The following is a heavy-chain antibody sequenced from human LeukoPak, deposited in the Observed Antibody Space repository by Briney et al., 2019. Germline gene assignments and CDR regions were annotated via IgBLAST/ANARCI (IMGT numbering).Heavy chain of an antibody. J-gene: IGHJ6*03. CDR2: MYYSGST. D-gene: IGHD2-21*01. V-gene: IGHV4-39*07. CDR1: GGSITSRTYY. Sequence: PSETLSLTCTVSGGSITSRTYYWGWIRQAPGKGLVWVGSMYYSGSTYYDTSLKSRVTISVDTSKNQFSLKLSSVTASDTAVYYCTRLFPYYYHYMDVWGKGITVTVSS. CDR3: TRLFPYYYHYMDV.